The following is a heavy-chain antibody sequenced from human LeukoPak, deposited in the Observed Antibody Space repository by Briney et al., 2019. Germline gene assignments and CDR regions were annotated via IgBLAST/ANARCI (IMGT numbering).Heavy chain of an antibody. D-gene: IGHD3-22*01. V-gene: IGHV3-23*01. CDR1: GITLTNYG. Sequence: GGSLRLSCAVSGITLTNYGMSWVRQAPGKGLEWVAGISDSGGRTKYADSVKGRFTVSRDNPKNTLYLQMNSLKTQDAAVYSCAKRGVVIRVILVGFHKEANYFDSWGQGALVTVSS. CDR2: ISDSGGRT. J-gene: IGHJ4*02. CDR3: AKRGVVIRVILVGFHKEANYFDS.